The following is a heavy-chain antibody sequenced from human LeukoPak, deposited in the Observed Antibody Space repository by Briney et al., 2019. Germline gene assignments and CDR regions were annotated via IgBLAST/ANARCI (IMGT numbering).Heavy chain of an antibody. J-gene: IGHJ4*02. D-gene: IGHD1-14*01. V-gene: IGHV3-9*01. CDR1: GFTFDDYA. Sequence: PGGSLRLSCAASGFTFDDYAMHWVRQAPGKGLEWVSGISWNSGTLGYADSVKGRFTISRGNSNNTLYLQMNSLRADDTAVYYCAKYRTTNAPPRNFDYWGQGTLVTVSS. CDR3: AKYRTTNAPPRNFDY. CDR2: ISWNSGTL.